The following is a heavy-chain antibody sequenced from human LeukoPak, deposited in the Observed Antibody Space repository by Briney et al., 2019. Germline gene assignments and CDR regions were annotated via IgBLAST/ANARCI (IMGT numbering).Heavy chain of an antibody. J-gene: IGHJ6*03. D-gene: IGHD4-17*01. Sequence: GGSLRLSXAASGFTFDDYGMSWVRQAPGKGLEWVSGINWNGGSTGYADSVRGRFTISRDNAKNSLYLQMNSLRAEDTALYYCARVPTVTVYYYMDVWGKGTTVTVSS. V-gene: IGHV3-20*04. CDR1: GFTFDDYG. CDR3: ARVPTVTVYYYMDV. CDR2: INWNGGST.